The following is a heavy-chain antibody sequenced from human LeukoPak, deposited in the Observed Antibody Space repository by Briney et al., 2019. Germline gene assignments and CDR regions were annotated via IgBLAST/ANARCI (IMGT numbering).Heavy chain of an antibody. CDR2: IYYSGST. J-gene: IGHJ4*02. CDR3: ARLGYCSSTSCYTQLDY. D-gene: IGHD2-2*02. CDR1: GGSISSSSYY. Sequence: SETLSLTCTVSGGSISSSSYYWGWIRQPPGKGLEWIGSIYYSGSTYYNPSLKSRVTISVDTSKNQSSLKLSSVTAADTAVYYCARLGYCSSTSCYTQLDYWGQGTLVTVSS. V-gene: IGHV4-39*01.